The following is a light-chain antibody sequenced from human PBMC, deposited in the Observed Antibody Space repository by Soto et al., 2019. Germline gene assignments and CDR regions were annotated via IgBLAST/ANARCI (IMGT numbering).Light chain of an antibody. CDR2: GAA. CDR3: QHYGRSLPIT. Sequence: EIVLTQSPGTLSLSPGERATLSCRASQIFSSTYLAWYQQKPGRQPTLLLNGAAYSATGIPERCSGSGSGTDFTLTISRRVQEEYAVYYCQHYGRSLPITFGQGTRLEIK. V-gene: IGKV3-20*01. CDR1: QIFSSTY. J-gene: IGKJ5*01.